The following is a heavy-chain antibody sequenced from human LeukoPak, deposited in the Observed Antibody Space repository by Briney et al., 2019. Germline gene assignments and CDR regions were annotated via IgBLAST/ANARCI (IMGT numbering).Heavy chain of an antibody. D-gene: IGHD2-15*01. V-gene: IGHV3-7*01. J-gene: IGHJ3*02. Sequence: GGSLRLSCAASGFTFSSYWMSWVRQAPGKGLEWVANIKQDGSEKYYMDSVKGRFTISRDNAKNSLYLQMNSLRAEDTAVYYCAREWRYCSGGSCYPDAFDIWGQGTMVTVSS. CDR3: AREWRYCSGGSCYPDAFDI. CDR1: GFTFSSYW. CDR2: IKQDGSEK.